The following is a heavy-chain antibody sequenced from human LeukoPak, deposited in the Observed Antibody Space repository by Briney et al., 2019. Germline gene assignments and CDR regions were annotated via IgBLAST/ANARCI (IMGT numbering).Heavy chain of an antibody. CDR2: IYHSRNT. Sequence: SETLSLTCAVSDPSLSSGYSWGCIRQPPGKGLECGASIYHSRNTYNKPSLKSRVTLSVDPPKHPFSLKLSSVTDADTAVYYCARSPYYLDSSGYHGAYYFDYWGQGILITVSS. J-gene: IGHJ4*02. D-gene: IGHD3-22*01. V-gene: IGHV4-38-2*01. CDR1: DPSLSSGYS. CDR3: ARSPYYLDSSGYHGAYYFDY.